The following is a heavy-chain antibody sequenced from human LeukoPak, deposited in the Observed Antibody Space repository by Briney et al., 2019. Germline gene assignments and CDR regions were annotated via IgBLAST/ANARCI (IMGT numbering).Heavy chain of an antibody. V-gene: IGHV3-7*01. CDR2: IKQDGSEK. J-gene: IGHJ5*02. CDR1: GFTFSSYW. Sequence: PGGSLRLSCAASGFTFSSYWMSWVRQAPGKGLEWVANIKQDGSEKYYVDSVKGRFTISRDNARNSMYLQMKSLRVEDTAVYYCARTSLGWLDPWGQGALVTVSS. D-gene: IGHD7-27*01. CDR3: ARTSLGWLDP.